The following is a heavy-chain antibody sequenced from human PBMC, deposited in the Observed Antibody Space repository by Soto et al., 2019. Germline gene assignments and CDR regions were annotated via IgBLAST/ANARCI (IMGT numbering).Heavy chain of an antibody. Sequence: EVQLVESGGGLVQPGGSLRLSCVASGFTFSSHWMHWVRRTPGTGLACVARIKSDGTYRDYGDSVQGRFTISRDNAKNTLYLHMNNLRADDTAVYYCARDSRAYNLDYWGQGTLVTVSS. CDR1: GFTFSSHW. CDR3: ARDSRAYNLDY. CDR2: IKSDGTYR. V-gene: IGHV3-74*01. J-gene: IGHJ4*02. D-gene: IGHD6-13*01.